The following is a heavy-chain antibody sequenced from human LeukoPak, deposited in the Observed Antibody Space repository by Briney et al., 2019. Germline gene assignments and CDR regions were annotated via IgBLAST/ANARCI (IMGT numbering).Heavy chain of an antibody. Sequence: GASVKVSCKASGYTFTSYGISWVRQAPGQGLEWMGWISAYNGNTNYAQKLQGRVTMTTDTSTSTAYMELRSLRSDDTAVHYCARDLEDSSGYEYYYYYGMDVWGQGTTVTVSS. J-gene: IGHJ6*02. CDR1: GYTFTSYG. CDR2: ISAYNGNT. D-gene: IGHD3-22*01. CDR3: ARDLEDSSGYEYYYYYGMDV. V-gene: IGHV1-18*01.